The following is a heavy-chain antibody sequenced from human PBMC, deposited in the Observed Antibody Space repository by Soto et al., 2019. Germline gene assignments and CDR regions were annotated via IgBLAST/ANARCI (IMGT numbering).Heavy chain of an antibody. J-gene: IGHJ4*02. CDR2: ISVRGNTT. CDR3: SKDKPGTTSFDY. V-gene: IGHV3-23*01. D-gene: IGHD1-1*01. CDR1: GFTISSNA. Sequence: HPVGSLSLSCSAYGFTISSNAMYWVRQAPGKGLEWVSAISVRGNTTHYADSVKGRFTISRDTTKNTLYLQLNTLRADDTAVYYCSKDKPGTTSFDYWGQGTLVTVSS.